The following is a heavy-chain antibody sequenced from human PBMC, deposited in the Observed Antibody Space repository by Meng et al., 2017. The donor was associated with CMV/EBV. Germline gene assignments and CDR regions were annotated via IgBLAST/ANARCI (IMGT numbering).Heavy chain of an antibody. Sequence: SCVVCGCAFNNAWMHWVRQEPGKGLVRPSKSNGDGNVTGYAESVRSRFTISRDNAKNTLYLQRSGLRAEDTAVYYCAKNDVLFALDYWGQGTLVTVSS. CDR3: AKNDVLFALDY. J-gene: IGHJ4*02. V-gene: IGHV3-74*01. CDR2: SNGDGNVT. D-gene: IGHD3-16*01. CDR1: GCAFNNAW.